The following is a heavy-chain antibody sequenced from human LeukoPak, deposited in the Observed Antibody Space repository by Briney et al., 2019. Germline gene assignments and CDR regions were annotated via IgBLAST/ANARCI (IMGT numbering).Heavy chain of an antibody. CDR1: GGSISSGGYY. CDR3: AMGSRYQLLLDAFDI. D-gene: IGHD2-2*01. Sequence: PSQTLSLTCTVSGGSISSGGYYWSWIRQHPGKGLEWNGYIYYSGSTYYNPSLKSRVTISVDTSKNQFSLKLSSVTAADTAVYYCAMGSRYQLLLDAFDIWGQGTMVTVSS. V-gene: IGHV4-31*03. J-gene: IGHJ3*02. CDR2: IYYSGST.